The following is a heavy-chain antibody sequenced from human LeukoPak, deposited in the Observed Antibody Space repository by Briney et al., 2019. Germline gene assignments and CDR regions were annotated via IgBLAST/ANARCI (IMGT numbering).Heavy chain of an antibody. CDR1: GFTFSSYA. J-gene: IGHJ4*02. D-gene: IGHD3-10*01. CDR3: AKAYGSGSPVDY. V-gene: IGHV3-23*01. Sequence: PGGSLRLSCAASGFTFSSYAMSWVRQARGKGLEWVSAISGSGGDTYYADSVKGRFTISRDNSKNTLYLQMNSLRDEDTAVYFCAKAYGSGSPVDYWGQGTLVTVSS. CDR2: ISGSGGDT.